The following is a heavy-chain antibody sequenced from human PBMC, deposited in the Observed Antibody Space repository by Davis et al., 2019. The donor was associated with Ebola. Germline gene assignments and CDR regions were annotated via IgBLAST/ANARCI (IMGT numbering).Heavy chain of an antibody. J-gene: IGHJ4*02. D-gene: IGHD3-10*01. CDR1: GFTFSSYW. V-gene: IGHV3-21*01. CDR2: ISSSSSYI. Sequence: GGSLRLSCAASGFTFSSYWMNWVRQAPGKGLEWVSSISSSSSYIYYADSVKGRFTISRDNAKNSLYLQMNSLRAEDTAVYYCARVPTMVRGVTFDYWGQGTLVTVSS. CDR3: ARVPTMVRGVTFDY.